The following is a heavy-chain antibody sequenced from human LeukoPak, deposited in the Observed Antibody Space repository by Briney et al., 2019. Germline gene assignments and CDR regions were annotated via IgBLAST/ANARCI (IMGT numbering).Heavy chain of an antibody. V-gene: IGHV1-69*04. J-gene: IGHJ4*02. CDR1: GGTFSSYA. Sequence: GASVKVSCKASGGTFSSYAISWVRQAPGQGLEWMGRIIPILGIANYAQKFQGRVTITADKSTSTAYMELRSLRSDDTAVYYCARDPGTSCSSTSCSIGEFDYWGQGTLVTVSS. CDR2: IIPILGIA. D-gene: IGHD2-2*01. CDR3: ARDPGTSCSSTSCSIGEFDY.